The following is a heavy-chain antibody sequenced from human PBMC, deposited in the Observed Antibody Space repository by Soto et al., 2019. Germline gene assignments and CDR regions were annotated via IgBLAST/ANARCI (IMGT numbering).Heavy chain of an antibody. J-gene: IGHJ4*02. D-gene: IGHD1-26*01. CDR3: VRPGRVGPRAPREDY. CDR2: INSDGTST. Sequence: GGSLRLSCAASGFTFSSYWMHWVRQAPGKGLVWVSRINSDGTSTTYADSVKGRFTISRDNAKNTLYLQMNSLRAEDTAVYYCVRPGRVGPRAPREDYGGQGTL. V-gene: IGHV3-74*01. CDR1: GFTFSSYW.